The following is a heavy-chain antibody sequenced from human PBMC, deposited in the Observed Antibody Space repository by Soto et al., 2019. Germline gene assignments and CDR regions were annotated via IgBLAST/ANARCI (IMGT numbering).Heavy chain of an antibody. CDR2: INAGNGNT. V-gene: IGHV1-3*01. Sequence: ASVKVSCKASGYTFTSYAMHWVSQAPGQRLEWMGWINAGNGNTKYSQKFQGRVTITRDTSASTAYMELSSLRSEDTAVYYCARTPGLDLSSSDMDVWGQGTTVTVSS. CDR3: ARTPGLDLSSSDMDV. D-gene: IGHD6-13*01. CDR1: GYTFTSYA. J-gene: IGHJ6*02.